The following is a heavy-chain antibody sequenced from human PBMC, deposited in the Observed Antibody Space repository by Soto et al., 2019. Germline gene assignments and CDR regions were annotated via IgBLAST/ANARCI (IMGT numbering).Heavy chain of an antibody. J-gene: IGHJ4*02. CDR3: ARGEGSGWYY. CDR2: ISYDGSNK. CDR1: GFTFSSYA. V-gene: IGHV3-30-3*01. D-gene: IGHD6-19*01. Sequence: QVQLVESGGGVVQPGRSLRLSCAASGFTFSSYAMHWVRQAPGKGLEWVAVISYDGSNKYYADSVKGRFTISRDNSKNPRYLQMNSLRAEDTAVYYCARGEGSGWYYWGQGTLVTVSS.